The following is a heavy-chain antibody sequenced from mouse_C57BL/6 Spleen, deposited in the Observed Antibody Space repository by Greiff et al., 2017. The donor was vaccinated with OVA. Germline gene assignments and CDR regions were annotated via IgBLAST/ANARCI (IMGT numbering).Heavy chain of an antibody. D-gene: IGHD1-1*01. CDR2: IDPANGNT. CDR3: AAYYYGSSSYFDY. J-gene: IGHJ2*01. CDR1: GFTIKNTY. Sequence: VQLQQSVAELVRPGASVKLSCTASGFTIKNTYMHWVKQRPEQGLEWIGRIDPANGNTKYAPKFQGKAPITADTSSNTAYLQLSSLTSEDTAIYYCAAYYYGSSSYFDYWGQGTTLTVSS. V-gene: IGHV14-3*01.